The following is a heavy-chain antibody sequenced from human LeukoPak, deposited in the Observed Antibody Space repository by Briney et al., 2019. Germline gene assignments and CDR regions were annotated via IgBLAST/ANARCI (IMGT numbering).Heavy chain of an antibody. CDR2: INHSGST. V-gene: IGHV4-34*01. J-gene: IGHJ4*02. D-gene: IGHD4-23*01. CDR1: GGSFSGYY. Sequence: SETLSLTCAVYGGSFSGYYWSWIRQPPGKGLEWIGEINHSGSTNYNPSLKSRVTTSLDTSKNQFSLKLSSVTAADTAVYYCARTVGTHRFDSWGQGTRVTVSS. CDR3: ARTVGTHRFDS.